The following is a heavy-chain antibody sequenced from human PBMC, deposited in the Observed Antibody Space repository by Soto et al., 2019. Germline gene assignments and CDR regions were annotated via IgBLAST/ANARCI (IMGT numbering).Heavy chain of an antibody. D-gene: IGHD5-12*01. CDR3: ARDGDAGWLQLYWYFDL. J-gene: IGHJ2*01. CDR2: IWYDGSNK. Sequence: QVQLVESGGGVVQPGRSLRLSCAASGFTFSSYGMHWVRQAPGKGLDWVAVIWYDGSNKYYADSVKGRFTISRDNSKHTLYLQMNSLSAEDTAVYYCARDGDAGWLQLYWYFDLWGRGTLVTVSS. CDR1: GFTFSSYG. V-gene: IGHV3-33*01.